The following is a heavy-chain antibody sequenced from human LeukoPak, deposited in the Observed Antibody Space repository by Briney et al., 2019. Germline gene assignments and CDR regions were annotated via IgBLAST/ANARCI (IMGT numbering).Heavy chain of an antibody. D-gene: IGHD6-19*01. CDR1: GFTFSDYY. V-gene: IGHV3-11*01. CDR2: ISSSGSTI. Sequence: PGGSLRLSCAASGFTFSDYYMSWILQAPGKGLEWVSYISSSGSTIYYADSVKGRFTISRDNAKNSLFLQMNSLRAEDTAVYYCARRAYSSGWYFFDYWGQGTLVTVSS. CDR3: ARRAYSSGWYFFDY. J-gene: IGHJ4*02.